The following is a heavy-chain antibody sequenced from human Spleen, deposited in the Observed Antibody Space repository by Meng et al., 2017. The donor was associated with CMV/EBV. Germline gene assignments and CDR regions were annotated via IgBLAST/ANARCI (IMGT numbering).Heavy chain of an antibody. V-gene: IGHV3-73*01. Sequence: GESLKISCAGSGFTFSGSAMHWVRQASGKGLEWIGRIRSKANSYATAYAASLKGRFTISRDDSKNTAYLQMNSLETEDTAVYYCTPVGGDFWRTAFDYWGQGTLVTVSS. CDR3: TPVGGDFWRTAFDY. CDR2: IRSKANSYAT. CDR1: GFTFSGSA. J-gene: IGHJ4*02. D-gene: IGHD3-3*01.